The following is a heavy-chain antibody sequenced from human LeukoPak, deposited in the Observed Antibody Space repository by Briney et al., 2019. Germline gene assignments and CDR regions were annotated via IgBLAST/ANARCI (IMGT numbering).Heavy chain of an antibody. Sequence: PGGSLRLSCAASGFTFSSYSMNWVRQAPGKGLEWVSYISSSSSTIYYADSVKGRFTISRDNAKNSLYLQMSSLRAEDTAVYYCARDPPGDGYNGWYFDYWGQGTLVTVYS. D-gene: IGHD5-24*01. J-gene: IGHJ4*02. V-gene: IGHV3-48*04. CDR1: GFTFSSYS. CDR2: ISSSSSTI. CDR3: ARDPPGDGYNGWYFDY.